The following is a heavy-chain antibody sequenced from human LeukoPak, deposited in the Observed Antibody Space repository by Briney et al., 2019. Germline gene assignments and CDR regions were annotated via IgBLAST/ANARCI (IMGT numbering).Heavy chain of an antibody. CDR2: IYTSGST. CDR1: GGSISSYY. J-gene: IGHJ4*02. V-gene: IGHV4-4*07. CDR3: ARESYYDSSGYYYVDY. Sequence: PSETLSLTCTVSGGSISSYYWSWIRQPAGKGLEWIGRIYTSGSTNYNPSLKSRVTISVDTSKNQFSLKLSSVTAADTAVYYCARESYYDSSGYYYVDYWGQGTLVTVSS. D-gene: IGHD3-22*01.